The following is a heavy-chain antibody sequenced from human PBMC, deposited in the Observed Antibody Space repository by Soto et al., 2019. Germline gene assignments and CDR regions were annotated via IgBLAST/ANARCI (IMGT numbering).Heavy chain of an antibody. CDR2: INHSGST. D-gene: IGHD6-13*01. Sequence: SETLSLTCAVYGGSFSGYYWSWIRQPPGKGLEWIGEINHSGSTNYNPSLKSRVTISVDTSKNQFSLKLSSVTAADTAVYYCARGKAGTAAAGGRWFDPWGQGTLVTVSS. CDR3: ARGKAGTAAAGGRWFDP. J-gene: IGHJ5*02. CDR1: GGSFSGYY. V-gene: IGHV4-34*01.